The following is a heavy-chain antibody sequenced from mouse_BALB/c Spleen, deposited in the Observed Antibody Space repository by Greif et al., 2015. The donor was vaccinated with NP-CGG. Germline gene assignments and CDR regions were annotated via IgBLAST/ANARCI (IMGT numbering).Heavy chain of an antibody. CDR1: GFSLTSYG. CDR3: ARDYGPYAMDY. D-gene: IGHD1-1*02. Sequence: QVQLKESGPGLVAPSQSLSITCTVSGFSLTSYGVHWVRQPPGKGPEWLGVIWAGGSTNYNSALMSRLSISKDNSKSQVFLKMNSLQTDDTAMYYCARDYGPYAMDYWGQGTSVTVSS. CDR2: IWAGGST. J-gene: IGHJ4*01. V-gene: IGHV2-9*02.